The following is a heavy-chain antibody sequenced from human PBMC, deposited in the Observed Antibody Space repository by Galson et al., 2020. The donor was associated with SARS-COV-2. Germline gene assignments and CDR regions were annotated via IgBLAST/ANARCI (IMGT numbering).Heavy chain of an antibody. CDR2: IYQSTST. CDR3: ARSIYDFWSGYLGAVDI. D-gene: IGHD3-3*01. Sequence: SQTLSLTSPLSCGSITISNRGSYLLQPPAKRLEWISAIYQSTSTNYNPSRKSRVTISVDTSKNQFSLKLSSVTAADTAVYYCARSIYDFWSGYLGAVDIWGQGTMVTVSS. J-gene: IGHJ3*02. V-gene: IGHV4-4*02. CDR1: CGSITISNR.